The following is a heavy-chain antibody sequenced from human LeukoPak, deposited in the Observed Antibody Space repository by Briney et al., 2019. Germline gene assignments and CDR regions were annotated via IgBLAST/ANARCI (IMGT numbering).Heavy chain of an antibody. CDR1: GGSIISSNFY. D-gene: IGHD5-18*01. CDR3: ATIQLFFSEARN. J-gene: IGHJ4*02. V-gene: IGHV4-39*01. Sequence: NPSETLSHTRTVSGGSIISSNFYWGWIRQSRGKGLEWIGSLYYGGNTYYNPSLKSRVTISVETSINQFSLRLTSVTAADTAVYYCATIQLFFSEARNGGRGNLVIVSS. CDR2: LYYGGNT.